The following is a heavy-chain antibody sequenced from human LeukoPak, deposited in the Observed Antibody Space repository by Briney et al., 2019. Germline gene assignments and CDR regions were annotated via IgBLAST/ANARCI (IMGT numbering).Heavy chain of an antibody. CDR1: GYTFAGYY. J-gene: IGHJ6*03. V-gene: IGHV1-2*02. CDR3: AGDVVVVVGASRSNFCFYMDV. Sequence: GASVKVSCKATGYTFAGYYIHWVRQAPGQELAGMGWINPKKGATNYAQKFQGRITMTRDTSIITAYMELSSLRSDDTAIYYCAGDVVVVVGASRSNFCFYMDVWGKGTTVTVSS. D-gene: IGHD2-15*01. CDR2: INPKKGAT.